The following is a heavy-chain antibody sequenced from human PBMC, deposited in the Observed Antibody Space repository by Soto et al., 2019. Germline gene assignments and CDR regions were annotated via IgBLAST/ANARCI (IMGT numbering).Heavy chain of an antibody. Sequence: GGSLRLSCAASGFTFDDYAMHWVRQAPGKGLEWVSVIYSGGSTYYADSVKGRFTISRDNSKNTLYLQMNSLRAEDTAVYYCAIERIMITFGGVGPDAFDIWGQGTMVTVSS. J-gene: IGHJ3*02. CDR2: IYSGGST. D-gene: IGHD3-16*01. V-gene: IGHV3-66*01. CDR1: GFTFDDYA. CDR3: AIERIMITFGGVGPDAFDI.